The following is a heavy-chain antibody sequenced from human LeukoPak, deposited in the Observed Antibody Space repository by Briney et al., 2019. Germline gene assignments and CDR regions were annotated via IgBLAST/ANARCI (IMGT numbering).Heavy chain of an antibody. CDR2: ISYDGSNK. CDR1: GFTFSSYA. V-gene: IGHV3-30-3*01. Sequence: GGSLRLSCAASGFTFSSYAMHWVRQAPGKGLEWVAVISYDGSNKYYADSVKGRSTISRDNSKNTLYLQMNSLSAEDTAVYYCARDRSTPYGMDVWGQGTTVTVSS. CDR3: ARDRSTPYGMDV. D-gene: IGHD2-2*01. J-gene: IGHJ6*02.